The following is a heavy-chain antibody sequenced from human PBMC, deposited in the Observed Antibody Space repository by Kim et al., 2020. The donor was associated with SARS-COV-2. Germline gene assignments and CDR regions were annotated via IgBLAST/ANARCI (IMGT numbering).Heavy chain of an antibody. CDR3: ARGNPARGYAGYVGEY. Sequence: SETLSLTCTVSGGSISSSAQYWGWIRQPPGKGLEWIATIYYGGDTYYNPSLKSRVTISVDTSKNQFSLKLTSVTAADTALYYCARGNPARGYAGYVGEYWGLGTLVTVSS. CDR1: GGSISSSAQY. V-gene: IGHV4-39*07. J-gene: IGHJ4*02. CDR2: IYYGGDT. D-gene: IGHD5-12*01.